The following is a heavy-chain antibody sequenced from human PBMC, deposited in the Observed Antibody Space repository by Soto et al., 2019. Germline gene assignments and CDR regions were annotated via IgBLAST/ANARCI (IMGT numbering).Heavy chain of an antibody. V-gene: IGHV4-34*01. CDR3: ARGWGRIFDY. CDR1: GGSFSGYY. Sequence: QVQLQQWGAGLLKPSETLSLTCAVYGGSFSGYYWNWIRQPPGKGLEWIGEINHSGSINYNPSLKRRVTISVDTSKNQFSLKLSSVTAADTAVYYCARGWGRIFDYWGQGTLVTVSS. J-gene: IGHJ4*02. CDR2: INHSGSI. D-gene: IGHD7-27*01.